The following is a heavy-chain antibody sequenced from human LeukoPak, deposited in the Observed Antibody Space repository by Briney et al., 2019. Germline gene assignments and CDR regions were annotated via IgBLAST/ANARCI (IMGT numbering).Heavy chain of an antibody. Sequence: PSETLSLTCTVSGGSISSYYWSWIRQPPGKGLEWIGYIYYSGSTNYNPSLKSRVTISVDTSKNQFSLKLSSVTAADTAVYYCARVSITADYYYYGMDVWGQGTTVTVSS. CDR1: GGSISSYY. CDR2: IYYSGST. CDR3: ARVSITADYYYYGMDV. J-gene: IGHJ6*02. V-gene: IGHV4-59*01.